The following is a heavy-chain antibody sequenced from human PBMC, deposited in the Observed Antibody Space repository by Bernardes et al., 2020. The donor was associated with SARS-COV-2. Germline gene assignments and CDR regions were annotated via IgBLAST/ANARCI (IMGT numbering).Heavy chain of an antibody. V-gene: IGHV3-74*01. CDR1: RFTLSSYW. CDR2: INPAGSIT. CDR3: ATAGNYRFDD. Sequence: GGALQISCAASRFTLSSYWVHWIRQAPGTGLVWVSRINPAGSITDYADSVKGRFTISRDNAKNTLFLQMNSLRVEDTAVYYCATAGNYRFDDWGQGTLVTVSS. D-gene: IGHD1-7*01. J-gene: IGHJ4*02.